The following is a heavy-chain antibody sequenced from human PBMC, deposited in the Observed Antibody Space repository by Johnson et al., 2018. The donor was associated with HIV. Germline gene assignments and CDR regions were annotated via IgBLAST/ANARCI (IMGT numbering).Heavy chain of an antibody. Sequence: VQLVESGGGVVQPGWSLRLSCAASGFTFSAYWMHWVRQAPGQGLVWVSRIIRDATTAIYADSVKGRFTISRDNAKNSLYLQMNSLRAEDTAVYYCAKDLNPDNWNPDAFDIWGQGTMVTVSS. CDR1: GFTFSAYW. V-gene: IGHV3-74*01. CDR3: AKDLNPDNWNPDAFDI. J-gene: IGHJ3*02. D-gene: IGHD1-20*01. CDR2: IIRDATTA.